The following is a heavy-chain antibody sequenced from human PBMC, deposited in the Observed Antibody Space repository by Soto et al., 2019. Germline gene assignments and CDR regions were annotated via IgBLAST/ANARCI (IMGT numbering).Heavy chain of an antibody. CDR3: ARDKRGTCTSSICHYFDY. CDR1: GYTFTHYG. Sequence: QVQLVQSGAEVKEPGASVKVSCKASGYTFTHYGFSWVRQAPGQGLEWLAWTSADNGGTNYAPKLQGRVTLTTDTSTGMVYMGLRSLRPAATAVYCCARDKRGTCTSSICHYFDYWGQGTLVTLSS. D-gene: IGHD2-2*01. CDR2: TSADNGGT. J-gene: IGHJ4*02. V-gene: IGHV1-18*04.